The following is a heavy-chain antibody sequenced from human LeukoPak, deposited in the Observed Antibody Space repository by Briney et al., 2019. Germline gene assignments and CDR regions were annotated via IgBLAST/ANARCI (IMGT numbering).Heavy chain of an antibody. Sequence: WETLSLTCTVSGGSISPYFWRWIRQPPGKGLEWIGYISYSGNTNYNPSLKSRVTISVDTAKNQVSLQLPSVTAVDTAVYYCERDDYRGVTNFDPWGQGTLVTVSS. V-gene: IGHV4-59*01. D-gene: IGHD3-10*01. CDR3: ERDDYRGVTNFDP. J-gene: IGHJ5*02. CDR2: ISYSGNT. CDR1: GGSISPYF.